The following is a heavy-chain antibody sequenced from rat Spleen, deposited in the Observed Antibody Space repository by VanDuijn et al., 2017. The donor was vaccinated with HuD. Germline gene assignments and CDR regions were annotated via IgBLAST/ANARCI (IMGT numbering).Heavy chain of an antibody. J-gene: IGHJ4*01. CDR2: IKSAGSS. D-gene: IGHD1-6*01. Sequence: EVQLQESGPGLVKPSQSLSLTCSVTGSSISSTYRWNWIRKFPGKKLEWMGYIKSAGSSNYNPSLKSRIYITRDTSKNQFFLQVNSVIIEDTATYYCARIRDVMDVWGQGASVTVSS. V-gene: IGHV3-3*01. CDR3: ARIRDVMDV. CDR1: GSSISSTYR.